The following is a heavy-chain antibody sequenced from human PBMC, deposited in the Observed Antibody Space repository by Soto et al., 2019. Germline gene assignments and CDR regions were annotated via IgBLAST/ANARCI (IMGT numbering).Heavy chain of an antibody. CDR3: ATAANEHLGDYYFDS. CDR2: ISHDGSNQ. Sequence: GSLRLSCAASGFTFSIYGMHWVRQAPATGLEWVAFISHDGSNQYYADSMKGRFTISRDNSKNTLYLQMNSLRPDDTAVYYCATAANEHLGDYYFDSCGEGTLVTVSS. J-gene: IGHJ4*02. V-gene: IGHV3-30*03. D-gene: IGHD2-21*01. CDR1: GFTFSIYG.